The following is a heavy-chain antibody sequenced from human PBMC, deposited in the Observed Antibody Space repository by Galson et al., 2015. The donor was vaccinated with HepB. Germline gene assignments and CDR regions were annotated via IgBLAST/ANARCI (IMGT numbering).Heavy chain of an antibody. CDR1: GYSFTSYW. CDR2: IYPGDSDT. D-gene: IGHD4-23*01. CDR3: ATTYGGNSLPPENWFDP. Sequence: QSGAEVKKPGESLKISCKGSGYSFTSYWIGWVRQMPGKGLEWMEIIYPGDSDTRYSPSFQGQVTISADKSISTAYLQWSSLKASDTAMYYCATTYGGNSLPPENWFDPWGQGTLVTVSS. J-gene: IGHJ5*02. V-gene: IGHV5-51*01.